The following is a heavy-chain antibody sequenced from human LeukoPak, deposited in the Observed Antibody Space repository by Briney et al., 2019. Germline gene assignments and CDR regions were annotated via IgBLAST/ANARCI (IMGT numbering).Heavy chain of an antibody. CDR1: GYTFTSYY. CDR2: INPSGGST. D-gene: IGHD5-18*01. V-gene: IGHV1-46*01. CDR3: AIEIQPSHWSALWPEGY. J-gene: IGHJ4*02. Sequence: ASVKVSCKAPGYTFTSYYMHWVRQAPGQGLEWMGIINPSGGSTSYAQKFQGRVTMTRDTSTSTVYMELSSLRSEDTAVYYCAIEIQPSHWSALWPEGYWGQGTLVTVSS.